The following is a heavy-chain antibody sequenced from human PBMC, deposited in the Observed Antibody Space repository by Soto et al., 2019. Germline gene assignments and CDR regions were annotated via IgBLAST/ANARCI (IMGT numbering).Heavy chain of an antibody. V-gene: IGHV6-1*01. Sequence: PSQTLSRTCAISGDSVSSNSAAWNWFRQSPSRGLEWLGRTYYRSKWYNDYAVSVKSRITINPDTSKNQFSLQLNSVTPEDTAVYYCARDGAGIVVVPAGSRGAFDIWGQGTMVTVSS. CDR3: ARDGAGIVVVPAGSRGAFDI. D-gene: IGHD2-2*01. J-gene: IGHJ3*02. CDR2: TYYRSKWYN. CDR1: GDSVSSNSAA.